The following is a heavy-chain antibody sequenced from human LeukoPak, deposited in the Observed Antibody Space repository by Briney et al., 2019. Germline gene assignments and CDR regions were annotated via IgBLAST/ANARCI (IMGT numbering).Heavy chain of an antibody. D-gene: IGHD2-2*01. Sequence: SETLSLTCTVSGGSISSYYWSWIRQPAGKGLEWIGRIYNTGTANYNPSLKSRVTMSVDTSKNQFSLKLSSVTAADTAVYYCAKDPFDQMLPENWFDPWGQGTLVTVSS. CDR3: AKDPFDQMLPENWFDP. J-gene: IGHJ5*02. CDR1: GGSISSYY. CDR2: IYNTGTA. V-gene: IGHV4-4*07.